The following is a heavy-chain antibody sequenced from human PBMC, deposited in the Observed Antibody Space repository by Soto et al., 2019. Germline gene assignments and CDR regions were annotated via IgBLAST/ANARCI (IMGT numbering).Heavy chain of an antibody. D-gene: IGHD3-22*01. CDR2: ISYDGSNK. J-gene: IGHJ4*02. CDR3: ARDHYYDSSGYTHYFDY. Sequence: GGSLRLSCAASGFTFSSYAMHWVRQAPGKGLEWVAVISYDGSNKYYADSVKGRFTISRDNSKNTLYLQMNSLRAEDTAVYYCARDHYYDSSGYTHYFDYWGQGTLVTVPS. V-gene: IGHV3-30-3*01. CDR1: GFTFSSYA.